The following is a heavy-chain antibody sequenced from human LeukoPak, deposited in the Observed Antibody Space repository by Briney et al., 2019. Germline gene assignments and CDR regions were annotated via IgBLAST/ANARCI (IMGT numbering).Heavy chain of an antibody. J-gene: IGHJ4*02. D-gene: IGHD3-10*01. CDR3: ARGIHLGEWRYFDY. Sequence: SETLSLTCTVSGGSISSSYYWSWIRQPPGKGLEWIGYIDYSGSTNHKPSLKSRVAMSVNTSKNQFSLKLMSVTAPDAAVYYCARGIHLGEWRYFDYWGQGTLVTVSS. CDR1: GGSISSSYY. V-gene: IGHV4-59*13. CDR2: IDYSGST.